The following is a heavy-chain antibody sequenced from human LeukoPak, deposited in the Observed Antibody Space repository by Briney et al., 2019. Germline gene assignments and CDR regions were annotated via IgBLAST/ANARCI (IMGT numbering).Heavy chain of an antibody. V-gene: IGHV1-69*10. D-gene: IGHD3-22*01. CDR2: IIPILGIA. Sequence: GASVKVSCKASGGTFSSYAISWVRQAPGQGLEWMGGIIPILGIANYAQKFQGRVTITADKSTSTAYMERSSLRSEDTAVYYCAREGGFYDSSGYYSPWGQGTPVTVSS. J-gene: IGHJ5*02. CDR1: GGTFSSYA. CDR3: AREGGFYDSSGYYSP.